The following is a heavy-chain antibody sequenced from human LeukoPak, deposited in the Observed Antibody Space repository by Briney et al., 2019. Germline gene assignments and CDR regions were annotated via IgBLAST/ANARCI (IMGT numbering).Heavy chain of an antibody. CDR3: ARETDIVVVPAALATYYYYGMDV. V-gene: IGHV1-69*04. CDR2: IIPILGIA. CDR1: GYTFTGYG. J-gene: IGHJ6*02. D-gene: IGHD2-2*01. Sequence: SVKVSCKASGYTFTGYGISWVRQAPGQGLEWMGRIIPILGIANYAQKFQGRVTITADKSTSTAYMELSSLRSEDTAAYYCARETDIVVVPAALATYYYYGMDVWGQGTTVTVSS.